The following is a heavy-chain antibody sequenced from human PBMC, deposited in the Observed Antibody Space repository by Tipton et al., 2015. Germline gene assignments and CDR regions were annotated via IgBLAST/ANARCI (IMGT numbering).Heavy chain of an antibody. CDR2: ITGNSGTT. D-gene: IGHD4-11*01. CDR1: GFTFSRSA. Sequence: SLRLSCTGSGFTFSRSAMNWVRQAPGKGLEWVSTITGNSGTTYYAGSVKGRFTVSRDNSKNSLYLEMNSLRAEDTAFYYCVKDGHYSVYYFDHWGQGALVTVSS. V-gene: IGHV3-23*01. CDR3: VKDGHYSVYYFDH. J-gene: IGHJ4*02.